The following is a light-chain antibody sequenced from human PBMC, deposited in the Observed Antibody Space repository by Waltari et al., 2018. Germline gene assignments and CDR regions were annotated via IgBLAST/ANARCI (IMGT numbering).Light chain of an antibody. CDR2: LNSDGSH. V-gene: IGLV4-69*01. J-gene: IGLJ3*02. CDR1: RGHSSSA. Sequence: QLVLTQSPSASASLGASVKLTCTLSRGHSSSAIAWHQQQPEKGPRYLMKLNSDGSHTKGDGIPDRFSGSSSGAERYLTSSSLQSEDEADYYCQTWGTGIWVFGGGTKLTVL. CDR3: QTWGTGIWV.